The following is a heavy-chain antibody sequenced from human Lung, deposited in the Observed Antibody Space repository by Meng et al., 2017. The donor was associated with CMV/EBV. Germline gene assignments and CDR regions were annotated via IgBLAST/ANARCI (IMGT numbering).Heavy chain of an antibody. CDR2: INHSGST. CDR3: ASESATYLGGRIYYHGMDF. J-gene: IGHJ6*02. V-gene: IGHV4-34*01. CDR1: GGSFNAYY. D-gene: IGHD1-26*01. Sequence: SETLSLTCTVYGGSFNAYYYNWFRQAPGKGLEWIGEINHSGSTKYNPSLKSRVTISVDKSKNQFSLRLTSVTAADTAVFYCASESATYLGGRIYYHGMDFWXQGTTVXVSS.